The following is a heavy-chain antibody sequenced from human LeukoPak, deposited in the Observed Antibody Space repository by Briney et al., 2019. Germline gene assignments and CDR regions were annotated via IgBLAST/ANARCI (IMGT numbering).Heavy chain of an antibody. CDR1: GVTASSKY. CDR3: ASSSSNKDFDY. D-gene: IGHD6-13*01. J-gene: IGHJ4*02. CDR2: SYRGCDT. Sequence: GGSLRLSCAVSGVTASSKYMTCYMRWVRQAPGKVLELVSVSYRGCDTYYADSVKVRFTVSRDNSRNTLYLQMNSLRSEDTALYYCASSSSNKDFDYWGQGTLVTVS. V-gene: IGHV3-66*02.